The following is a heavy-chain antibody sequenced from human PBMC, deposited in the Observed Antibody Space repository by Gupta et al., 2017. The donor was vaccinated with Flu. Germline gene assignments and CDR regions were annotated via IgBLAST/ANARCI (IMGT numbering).Heavy chain of an antibody. D-gene: IGHD6-13*01. CDR3: ARDRDSRWFFT. CDR2: MSQSGNT. Sequence: SDDCYWSWIRQHPGKSLEWIGSMSQSGNTHYNPSLKSRVTISVDTSKNQLSLKLSSVTAADTAVYYCARDRDSRWFFTWGQGTLVAVSS. CDR1: SDDCY. V-gene: IGHV4-31*02. J-gene: IGHJ5*02.